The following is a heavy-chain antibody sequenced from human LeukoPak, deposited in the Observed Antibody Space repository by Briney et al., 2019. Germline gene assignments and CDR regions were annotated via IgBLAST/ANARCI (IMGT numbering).Heavy chain of an antibody. CDR2: MNPNSGNT. CDR3: ARAYYDILTGPYRGYFDL. CDR1: GYTFTSYD. Sequence: GASVKVSCKASGYTFTSYDINWVRQATGQGLEWMGWMNPNSGNTGYAQKFQGRVTMTRNTSISIAYVELSSLRSEDTAVYYCARAYYDILTGPYRGYFDLWGRGTLVTVSS. V-gene: IGHV1-8*01. J-gene: IGHJ2*01. D-gene: IGHD3-9*01.